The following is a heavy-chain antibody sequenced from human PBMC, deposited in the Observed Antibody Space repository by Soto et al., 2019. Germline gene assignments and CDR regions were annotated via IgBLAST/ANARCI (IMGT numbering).Heavy chain of an antibody. J-gene: IGHJ4*02. V-gene: IGHV3-73*01. CDR2: IRSKANSYAT. CDR1: GFSFSGSS. CDR3: TRLGEYSGSDSDY. D-gene: IGHD5-12*01. Sequence: EVQMVNSGGALVQPGGSLKLSCAASGFSFSGSSIHWVRQASGKGLEWVGRIRSKANSYATHFAASVKGRFTISRDDSQNTAYLLMNSLKTEDTAVYYCTRLGEYSGSDSDYWGQGTLVTVSS.